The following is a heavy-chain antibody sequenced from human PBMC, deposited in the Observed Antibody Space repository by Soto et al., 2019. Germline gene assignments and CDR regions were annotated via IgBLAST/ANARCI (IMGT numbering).Heavy chain of an antibody. CDR3: ARDGLPYSSSWYGPLNWFDP. CDR2: ISYDGSNK. V-gene: IGHV3-30-3*01. CDR1: GFTFSSYA. Sequence: QVQLVESGGGVVQPGRSLRLSCAASGFTFSSYAMHWVRQAPGKGLEWVAVISYDGSNKYYADSVKGRFTISRDNSKNTLYLQMNSLRAEDTAVYYCARDGLPYSSSWYGPLNWFDPWGQGTLVTVSS. D-gene: IGHD6-13*01. J-gene: IGHJ5*02.